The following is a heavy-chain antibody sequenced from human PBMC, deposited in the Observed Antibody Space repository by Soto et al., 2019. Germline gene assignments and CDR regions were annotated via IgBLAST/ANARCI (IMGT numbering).Heavy chain of an antibody. CDR3: AREGVTIFGGGTQSGDYYYGMDV. Sequence: QVQLVQSGAEVKKPGASVKVSCKASGGTFSSYAISWVRQAPGQGLEWMGGIIPIFGTANYAQKFQGRVTITADESTSTAYMELSSLRSEDTAVYYCAREGVTIFGGGTQSGDYYYGMDVWGQGTTVTVSS. V-gene: IGHV1-69*13. D-gene: IGHD3-3*01. J-gene: IGHJ6*02. CDR1: GGTFSSYA. CDR2: IIPIFGTA.